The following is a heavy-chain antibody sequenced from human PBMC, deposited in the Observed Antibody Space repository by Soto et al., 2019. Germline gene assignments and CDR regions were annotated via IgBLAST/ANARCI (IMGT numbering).Heavy chain of an antibody. D-gene: IGHD4-17*01. CDR2: INCINSNN. Sequence: SVTVSCKASVYTVPNYAIHWVRQAPAQRPEWRRWINCINSNNHYSKHFQGRVTLTRDTFAGKVYMHLSSLTFVDTAVYYSAIDYSGCQCSHYVEYEKYWGQGALVTVSS. V-gene: IGHV1-3*01. J-gene: IGHJ4*02. CDR1: VYTVPNYA. CDR3: AIDYSGCQCSHYVEYEKY.